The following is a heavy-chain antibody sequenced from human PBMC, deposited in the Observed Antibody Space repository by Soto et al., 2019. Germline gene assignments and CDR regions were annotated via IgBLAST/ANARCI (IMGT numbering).Heavy chain of an antibody. V-gene: IGHV4-39*01. CDR1: GGSISSSSYY. J-gene: IGHJ5*02. Sequence: QLQLQESGPGLVKPSETLSLTCTVSGGSISSSSYYWRWIRQPPGKGLEWIGSIYYSGSTYYNPSLKSRVTISEDTSKNQFSLKLGSVTAADTAVYYCARLPREDTAMVTWGPWFDPGAREPWSPSPQ. CDR2: IYYSGST. D-gene: IGHD5-18*01. CDR3: ARLPREDTAMVTWGPWFDP.